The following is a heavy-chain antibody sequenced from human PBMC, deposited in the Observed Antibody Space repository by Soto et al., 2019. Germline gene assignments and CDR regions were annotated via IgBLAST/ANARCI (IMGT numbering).Heavy chain of an antibody. CDR2: INHSGST. CDR3: ASLSIVVVNGSLYYYYGMDV. J-gene: IGHJ6*02. D-gene: IGHD3-22*01. Sequence: SETLSLTCAVYGGSFSGYYWSWIRQPPGKXLEWIGEINHSGSTNYNPSLKSRVTISVDTSKNQFSLKLSSVTAADTAVYYCASLSIVVVNGSLYYYYGMDVWGQGTTVTVSS. V-gene: IGHV4-34*01. CDR1: GGSFSGYY.